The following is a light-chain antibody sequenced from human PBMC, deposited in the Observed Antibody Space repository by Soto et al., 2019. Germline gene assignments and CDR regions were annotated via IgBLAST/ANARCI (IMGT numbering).Light chain of an antibody. CDR2: AAS. CDR3: QQAYSFPST. J-gene: IGKJ5*01. V-gene: IGKV1-12*01. CDR1: QDIAAY. Sequence: DIQGTPPPSSVSESVGDRVTTTGRASQDIAAYLAWYQHKPGRAPELLIHAASSLQSGVPSRFSGSGSGTDFSLTINSLQPEDFATYYCQQAYSFPSTFGQGTKLEIK.